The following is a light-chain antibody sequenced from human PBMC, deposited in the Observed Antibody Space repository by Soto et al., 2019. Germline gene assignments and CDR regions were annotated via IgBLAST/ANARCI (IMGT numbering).Light chain of an antibody. CDR2: GNN. CDR3: QSYDSSLSCYV. V-gene: IGLV1-40*01. J-gene: IGLJ1*01. CDR1: SSNIGAGYD. Sequence: QSVLTQPPSVSGAPGQRVTISCTGSSSNIGAGYDVHWYQQLPGTAPKLLIYGNNNRPSGVPERVSGSKSGTSASLAITGLQAEDEADYYCQSYDSSLSCYVFGTGTKLTVL.